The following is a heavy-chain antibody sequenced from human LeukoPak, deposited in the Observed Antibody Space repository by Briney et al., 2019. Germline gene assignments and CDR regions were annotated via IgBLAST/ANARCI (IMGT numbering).Heavy chain of an antibody. CDR2: ISDSSTYI. V-gene: IGHV3-21*01. Sequence: GGSLRLSCAASGFTFRSYSMNWVRLAPGKGLEWVSSISDSSTYIYYADSVKGRFTISRDNAKNSVYLQMNSLRAEDTAVYHCARDQNFDFWGQGTLVTVSS. CDR1: GFTFRSYS. J-gene: IGHJ4*02. CDR3: ARDQNFDF.